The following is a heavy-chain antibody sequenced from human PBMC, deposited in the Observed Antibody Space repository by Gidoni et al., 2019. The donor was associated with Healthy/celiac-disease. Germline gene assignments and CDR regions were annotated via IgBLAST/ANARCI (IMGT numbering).Heavy chain of an antibody. Sequence: QVQLQESGPGLVKPSGTLSLTCAVSGGSISSSTGWSWVRQPPGKGLEWIGEIYHSGSTNYNPSRKSRVTISVDKSKNQFSLKLSSVTAADTAVYYCARELWTGIAAPHDAFDIWGQGTMVTVSS. J-gene: IGHJ3*02. CDR3: ARELWTGIAAPHDAFDI. V-gene: IGHV4-4*02. CDR1: GGSISSSTG. CDR2: IYHSGST. D-gene: IGHD6-13*01.